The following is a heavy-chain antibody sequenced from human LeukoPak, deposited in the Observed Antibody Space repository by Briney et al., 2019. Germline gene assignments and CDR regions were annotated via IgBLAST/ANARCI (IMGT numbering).Heavy chain of an antibody. J-gene: IGHJ6*03. CDR2: INASGGST. CDR3: ARDGLGPGQYYYYYYMDV. Sequence: ASVKVSCKASGYSFTSYYMHWVRQAPGQGLEWMGIINASGGSTSYAQKFQGRVTMTRDMSTSTVYMELSSLRSEDTAVYYCARDGLGPGQYYYYYYMDVRGKGTTVTVYS. V-gene: IGHV1-46*01. CDR1: GYSFTSYY. D-gene: IGHD5/OR15-5a*01.